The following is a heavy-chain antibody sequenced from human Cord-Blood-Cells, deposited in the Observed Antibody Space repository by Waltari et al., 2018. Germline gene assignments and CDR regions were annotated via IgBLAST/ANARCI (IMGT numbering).Heavy chain of an antibody. D-gene: IGHD6-13*01. Sequence: SGFTFSSYAMSWVRQAPGKGLEWVSAISGSGGSTYYADSVKGRFTISRDNAKNSLYLQMNSLRAEDTAVYYCARGRSSYYFDYWGQGTLVTVSS. CDR3: ARGRSSYYFDY. J-gene: IGHJ4*02. V-gene: IGHV3-23*01. CDR2: ISGSGGST. CDR1: GFTFSSYA.